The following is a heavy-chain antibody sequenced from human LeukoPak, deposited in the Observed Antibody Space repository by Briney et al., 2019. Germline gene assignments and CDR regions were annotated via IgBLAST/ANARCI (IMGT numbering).Heavy chain of an antibody. CDR2: IIPILGIA. J-gene: IGHJ4*02. Sequence: SVTVSCKASGGTFSNYTISWVRQAPGQGLEWMGRIIPILGIANYAQKFQGRVTITADKSTSTAYMELSSLRSEDTAVYYCARDAKWLDYWGQGTLVTVSS. CDR1: GGTFSNYT. D-gene: IGHD5-12*01. CDR3: ARDAKWLDY. V-gene: IGHV1-69*04.